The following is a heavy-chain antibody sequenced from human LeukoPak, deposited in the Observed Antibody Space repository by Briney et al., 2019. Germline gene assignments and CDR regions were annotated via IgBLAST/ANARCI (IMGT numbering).Heavy chain of an antibody. V-gene: IGHV3-30-3*01. CDR3: GRGSVGFGELNY. CDR2: ISYDGSNK. J-gene: IGHJ4*02. CDR1: GFTFSSYA. D-gene: IGHD3-10*01. Sequence: GGSLRLSCAASGFTFSSYAMHWVRQAPGKGLEWVAVISYDGSNKFYADSVKGRFTLSRDNSKNTLYLQMNSLRIEDTAVYYCGRGSVGFGELNYWGQGTPVTVSS.